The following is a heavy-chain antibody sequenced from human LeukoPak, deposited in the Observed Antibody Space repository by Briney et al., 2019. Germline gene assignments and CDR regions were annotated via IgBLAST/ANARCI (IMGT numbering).Heavy chain of an antibody. J-gene: IGHJ6*02. Sequence: GGSLRLSCAASGFTFSSYSMNWVRQAPGKGLEWVSSISSSSSYIYCADSVKGRFTISRDNAKNSLYLQMNSLRAEDTAVYYCARESAYYYYYGMDVWGQGTTVTVSS. V-gene: IGHV3-21*01. CDR2: ISSSSSYI. CDR1: GFTFSSYS. CDR3: ARESAYYYYYGMDV.